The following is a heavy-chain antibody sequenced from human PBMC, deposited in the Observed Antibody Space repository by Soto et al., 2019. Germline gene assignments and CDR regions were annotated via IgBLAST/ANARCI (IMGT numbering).Heavy chain of an antibody. J-gene: IGHJ3*02. V-gene: IGHV1-69*13. Sequence: GASLNVSCKSSGGTFSSYAISWVRQAPGQGLECMGGIIPIFGTANSAQKFQGRVTITADESTSTAYMELSSLRSEDTAVYYCARDLRSSSHALDIWGQGTMVTVS. CDR1: GGTFSSYA. CDR3: ARDLRSSSHALDI. CDR2: IIPIFGTA. D-gene: IGHD6-13*01.